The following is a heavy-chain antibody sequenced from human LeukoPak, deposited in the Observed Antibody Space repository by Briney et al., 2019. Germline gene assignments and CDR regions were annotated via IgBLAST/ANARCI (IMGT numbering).Heavy chain of an antibody. CDR2: IWYDGSNK. CDR1: GFTFSSYG. V-gene: IGHV3-33*06. D-gene: IGHD2/OR15-2a*01. Sequence: GGSLRLSCAASGFTFSSYGIHWVSQAPGKALEWVAVIWYDGSNKYYADSVKGRFTISRDNSKNSVYLQMNSLRAGDTAVYYCAKEIAEGTGLSYFHHWGQGTLVNVSS. J-gene: IGHJ4*02. CDR3: AKEIAEGTGLSYFHH.